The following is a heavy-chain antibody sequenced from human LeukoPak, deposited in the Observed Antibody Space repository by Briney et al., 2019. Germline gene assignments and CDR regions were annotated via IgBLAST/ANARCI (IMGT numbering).Heavy chain of an antibody. D-gene: IGHD2-15*01. Sequence: GGSLTLPCAASGFTFSDYYMSWIRQAPGKGLEWVSYISSSGSTIYYADSVKGRFTISRDNAKNSLYLQMNSLRAKDTAVYYCARATYCSGGSCNDYWGQGTLVTVSS. CDR3: ARATYCSGGSCNDY. CDR2: ISSSGSTI. V-gene: IGHV3-11*01. CDR1: GFTFSDYY. J-gene: IGHJ4*02.